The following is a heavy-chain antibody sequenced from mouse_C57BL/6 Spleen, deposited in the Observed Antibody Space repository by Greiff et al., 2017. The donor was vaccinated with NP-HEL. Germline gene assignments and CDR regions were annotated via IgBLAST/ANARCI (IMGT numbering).Heavy chain of an antibody. CDR2: IHPNSGST. CDR3: AREGSQKWFAY. CDR1: GYTFTSYW. Sequence: QVQLQQPGAELVKPGASVKLSCKASGYTFTSYWMHWVKQRPGQGLEWIGMIHPNSGSTNYNEKFKSKATLTVDKSSSTAYMQHSSLTSEDSAVYYCAREGSQKWFAYWGQGTLVTVSA. J-gene: IGHJ3*01. V-gene: IGHV1-64*01.